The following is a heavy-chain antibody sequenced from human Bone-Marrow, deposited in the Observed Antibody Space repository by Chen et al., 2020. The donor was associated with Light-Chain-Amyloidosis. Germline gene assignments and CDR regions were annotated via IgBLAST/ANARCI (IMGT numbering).Heavy chain of an antibody. CDR1: GGSFSGYY. CDR2: INHSGST. V-gene: IGHV4-34*01. Sequence: QVQLQQWGAGLLKPSETLSLTCAVYGGSFSGYYWSWIRQPPGKGLEWIGEINHSGSTNYNPSLKSRVTISVDTSKNQFSLKLSSVTAADTAVYYCARGRPNYDFWSGYHGPMAFDIWGQGTMVTVSS. J-gene: IGHJ3*02. D-gene: IGHD3-3*01. CDR3: ARGRPNYDFWSGYHGPMAFDI.